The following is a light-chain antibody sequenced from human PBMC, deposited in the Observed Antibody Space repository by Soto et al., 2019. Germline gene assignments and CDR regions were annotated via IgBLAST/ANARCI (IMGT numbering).Light chain of an antibody. CDR2: ASS. V-gene: IGKV3-20*01. Sequence: EIVLTQSPAILYLSPGERATLSCRASQSVSSSYLAWYQQKPGQAPRLLIYASSNRATGIPDRFSGSASGTDFTLTINRLEPEDFAVYYCQLYGISPHFGQGTRLEIK. CDR1: QSVSSSY. J-gene: IGKJ5*01. CDR3: QLYGISPH.